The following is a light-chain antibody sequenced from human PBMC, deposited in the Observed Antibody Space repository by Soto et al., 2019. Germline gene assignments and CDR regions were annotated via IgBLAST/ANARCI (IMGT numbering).Light chain of an antibody. Sequence: EIVLTQSPGTLSLSPGERATLSCRASQSVSSSHLAWYQQKPGQAPRLLISGASNRATGIPDRFSGSGSGTDFILIISRLEPEDFAAYYCQHYGDSAWTFGQGTKV. CDR2: GAS. J-gene: IGKJ1*01. CDR1: QSVSSSH. CDR3: QHYGDSAWT. V-gene: IGKV3-20*01.